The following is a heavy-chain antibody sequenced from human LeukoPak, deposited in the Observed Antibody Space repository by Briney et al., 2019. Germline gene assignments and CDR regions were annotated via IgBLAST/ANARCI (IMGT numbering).Heavy chain of an antibody. V-gene: IGHV4-34*01. J-gene: IGHJ4*02. CDR1: GGSFSGYY. D-gene: IGHD3-3*01. Sequence: PSETLSLTCAVYGGSFSGYYWSWIRQPPGKGLEWIGEINHSGSTNYNPSLKSRVNISVDTSKNQFSLKLSSVTAADTAVYYCARGHNFDFWSGTFKFDYWGQGTLVTVSS. CDR2: INHSGST. CDR3: ARGHNFDFWSGTFKFDY.